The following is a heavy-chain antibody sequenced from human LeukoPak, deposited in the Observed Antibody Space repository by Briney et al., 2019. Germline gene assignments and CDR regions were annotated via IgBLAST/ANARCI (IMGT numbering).Heavy chain of an antibody. Sequence: SETLSLTCAVYGGSFSGYYWSWIRQPPGTGLEWIGEISHSGYTNLNPSPKSRLTISLDTSKNHFSLRLTSLTAADTAVYYCARHGFYGDSARRKFDPWGQGTLVTVSS. J-gene: IGHJ5*02. V-gene: IGHV4-34*01. CDR3: ARHGFYGDSARRKFDP. CDR1: GGSFSGYY. D-gene: IGHD4-17*01. CDR2: ISHSGYT.